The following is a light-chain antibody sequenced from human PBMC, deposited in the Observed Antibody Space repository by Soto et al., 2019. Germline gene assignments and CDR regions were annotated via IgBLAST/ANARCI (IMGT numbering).Light chain of an antibody. CDR3: QQNNNWSPYT. J-gene: IGKJ2*01. Sequence: EIVMTQSPATLSVSPGERVTLSCRASQSVSSNLAWYQQKPGQAPRLLIYGASTRATGIPARFSGSGSGTEFTLTISSLQSEDFAVYYCQQNNNWSPYTFGQGTKLEIK. CDR2: GAS. CDR1: QSVSSN. V-gene: IGKV3-15*01.